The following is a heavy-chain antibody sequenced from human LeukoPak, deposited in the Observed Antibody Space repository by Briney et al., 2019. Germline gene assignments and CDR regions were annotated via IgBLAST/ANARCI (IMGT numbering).Heavy chain of an antibody. CDR3: ARVPYDYIWGSYRLGGEYYFDY. CDR2: IYYSGST. CDR1: GGSISSSSYY. J-gene: IGHJ4*02. Sequence: KASETLSLTCTVSGGSISSSSYYWGWIRQPPGKGLEWIGSIYYSGSTYYNPSLKSRVTISVDTSRNQFSLTLRSVTAADTAVYYCARVPYDYIWGSYRLGGEYYFDYWGQGTLVTVSS. V-gene: IGHV4-39*01. D-gene: IGHD3-16*02.